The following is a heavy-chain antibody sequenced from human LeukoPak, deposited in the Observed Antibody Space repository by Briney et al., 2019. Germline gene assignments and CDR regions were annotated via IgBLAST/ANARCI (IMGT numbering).Heavy chain of an antibody. D-gene: IGHD5-18*01. J-gene: IGHJ4*02. CDR1: GYTFTSYD. CDR3: ARLQRGYSYGYSDY. Sequence: ASVKVSCKASGYTFTSYDINWVRQATGQGLEWMGWMNPNSGNTGYAQKFQGRVTITRNTSISTAYMELSSLRSEDTAVYYCARLQRGYSYGYSDYWGQGALVTVSS. V-gene: IGHV1-8*03. CDR2: MNPNSGNT.